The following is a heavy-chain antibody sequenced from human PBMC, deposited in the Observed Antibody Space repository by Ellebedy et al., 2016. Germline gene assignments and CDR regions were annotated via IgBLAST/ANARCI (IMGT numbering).Heavy chain of an antibody. Sequence: GGSLRLSXAASGFNFNIYAMAWVRQAPGKGLEWVSAISGSGDNTFYADSVKGRFTISKDISKNSVYLQMNSLRTDDTAVYYCARNGDYGSGRSQGRPNWFDPWGQGVLVTVSS. V-gene: IGHV3-23*01. CDR2: ISGSGDNT. CDR1: GFNFNIYA. J-gene: IGHJ5*02. D-gene: IGHD3-10*01. CDR3: ARNGDYGSGRSQGRPNWFDP.